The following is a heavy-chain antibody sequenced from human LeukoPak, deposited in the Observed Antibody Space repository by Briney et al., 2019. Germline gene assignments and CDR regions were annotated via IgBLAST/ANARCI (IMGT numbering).Heavy chain of an antibody. CDR2: ISCSGDYI. Sequence: KPGGSLRLSCSASGFTFSIYTMNWVRQAPGKGLEWVSTISCSGDYIYYADSVKGRFTVSRDNAKNSLYLQMNSLRAEDTAVFYCARDQVMEQQLTLYMDVWGKGTTVTVSS. CDR3: ARDQVMEQQLTLYMDV. J-gene: IGHJ6*03. V-gene: IGHV3-21*01. D-gene: IGHD3-16*01. CDR1: GFTFSIYT.